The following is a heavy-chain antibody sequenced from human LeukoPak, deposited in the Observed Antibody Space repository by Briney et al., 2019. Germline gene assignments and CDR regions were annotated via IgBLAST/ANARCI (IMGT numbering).Heavy chain of an antibody. CDR2: INHSGST. D-gene: IGHD3-10*01. J-gene: IGHJ5*02. Sequence: PSETLSLTCAVYGGSFSGYYWSWIRQPPGKGLEWIGEINHSGSTNYNPSLKSRVNISVDTAKNQFSLKLSSVTAADTAVYYCARRKGLLWFGELSTWFDPWGQGTLVTVSS. CDR3: ARRKGLLWFGELSTWFDP. V-gene: IGHV4-34*01. CDR1: GGSFSGYY.